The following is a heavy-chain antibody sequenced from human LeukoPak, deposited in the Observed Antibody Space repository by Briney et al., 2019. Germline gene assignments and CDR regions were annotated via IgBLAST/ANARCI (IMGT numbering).Heavy chain of an antibody. CDR1: GFTVSSNY. Sequence: GGSLRLSCAASGFTVSSNYMSWVRQAPGKGLEWVAVISYDGSNKYYADSVKGRFTISRDNSKNTLYLQMNSLRAEDTAVYYCAKPEMTTVTMIKAYAFDIWGQGTMVTVSS. CDR2: ISYDGSNK. CDR3: AKPEMTTVTMIKAYAFDI. D-gene: IGHD4-17*01. J-gene: IGHJ3*02. V-gene: IGHV3-30*18.